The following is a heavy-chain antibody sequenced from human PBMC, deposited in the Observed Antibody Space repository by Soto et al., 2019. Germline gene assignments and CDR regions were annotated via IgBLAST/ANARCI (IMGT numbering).Heavy chain of an antibody. CDR3: AREEYYGDYRSFDY. Sequence: ASVKVSCKASGYTFSNYGINWVRQAPGQGLEWMGWISGYNGNTNYVQKLQGRVTMTTDTSTSTAYMELRSLRSDDTAVYYCAREEYYGDYRSFDYWGQGTLVTVSS. CDR1: GYTFSNYG. D-gene: IGHD4-17*01. J-gene: IGHJ4*02. CDR2: ISGYNGNT. V-gene: IGHV1-18*01.